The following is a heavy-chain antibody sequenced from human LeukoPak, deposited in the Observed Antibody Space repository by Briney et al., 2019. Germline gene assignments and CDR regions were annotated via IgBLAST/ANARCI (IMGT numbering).Heavy chain of an antibody. CDR2: INPNSGGT. Sequence: ASVKVSCKASGYTFTGYYMHWVRQAPGQGLEWMGWINPNSGGTNYAQKFQGRVTMTRDTSISTAYMELSRLRSDDTAVYYCARALYSSSWLLSSDIVLFQHWGQGTLVTVSS. CDR3: ARALYSSSWLLSSDIVLFQH. V-gene: IGHV1-2*02. CDR1: GYTFTGYY. D-gene: IGHD6-13*01. J-gene: IGHJ1*01.